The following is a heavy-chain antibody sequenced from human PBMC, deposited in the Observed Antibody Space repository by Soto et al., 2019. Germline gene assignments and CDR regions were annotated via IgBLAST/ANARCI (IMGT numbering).Heavy chain of an antibody. CDR3: ARGPNWNYVDY. CDR1: GYTVTIYL. D-gene: IGHD1-1*01. J-gene: IGHJ4*02. Sequence: ASLKVACKASGYTVTIYLITFVLQAPGQGLEWMGLVSVSGYSGNTNYAQKLQGRVTMTTDTSTSTAYMELRSLKSDDTAVYYCARGPNWNYVDYWGQGTLVTVSS. V-gene: IGHV1-18*01. CDR2: VSVSGYSGNT.